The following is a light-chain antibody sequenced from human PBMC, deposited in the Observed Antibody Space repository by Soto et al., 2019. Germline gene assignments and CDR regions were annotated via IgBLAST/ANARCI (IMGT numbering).Light chain of an antibody. CDR2: DAS. Sequence: EIVFTQSPATLSFSPGERATLSCWASQSVNRYLVWYQQKPGQAPRLLIYDASERATGIPARFSGSGSGTDFTLTISSLEPEDFVVYYCQQRSNWPPVTFGGGTKV. CDR3: QQRSNWPPVT. CDR1: QSVNRY. J-gene: IGKJ4*01. V-gene: IGKV3-11*01.